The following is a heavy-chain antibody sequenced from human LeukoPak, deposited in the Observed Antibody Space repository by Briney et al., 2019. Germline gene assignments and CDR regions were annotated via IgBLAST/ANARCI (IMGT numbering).Heavy chain of an antibody. CDR1: GFTFSSYG. V-gene: IGHV3-33*01. Sequence: PGRSLRLSCAASGFTFSSYGMHWVRQAPGKGLEWVAVIWYDGSNKYYADSVKGRFTISRDNSKNTLYLQMNSLRAEDTAVYYCASRDYRRTLDYWGQGTLVTVSS. J-gene: IGHJ4*02. CDR3: ASRDYRRTLDY. D-gene: IGHD5-12*01. CDR2: IWYDGSNK.